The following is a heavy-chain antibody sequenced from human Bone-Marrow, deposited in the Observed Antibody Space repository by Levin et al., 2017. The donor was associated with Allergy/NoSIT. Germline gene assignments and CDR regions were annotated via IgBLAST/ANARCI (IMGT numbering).Heavy chain of an antibody. CDR1: GFTFRHSA. CDR2: ISSTSDRT. Sequence: LSLTCAASGFTFRHSAMSWVRQAPGKGLEWVSAISSTSDRTYTADSVTGRFTISRDNAKNTLYLQMDSLRAEDTALYYCAKDRALFCSGGSCFSYNDYWGQGTLVTVSS. CDR3: AKDRALFCSGGSCFSYNDY. J-gene: IGHJ4*02. V-gene: IGHV3-23*01. D-gene: IGHD2-15*01.